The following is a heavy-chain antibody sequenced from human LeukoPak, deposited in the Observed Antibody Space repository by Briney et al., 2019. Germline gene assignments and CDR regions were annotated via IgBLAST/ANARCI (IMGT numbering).Heavy chain of an antibody. CDR3: ARLKVAVVAATYIDY. Sequence: SETLSLTCTVSGGSISTYYWSWIRQPPGKGLEWIGSIYYSGSTYYNPSLKSRVTISVDTSKNQFSLKLSSVTAADTAVYYCARLKVAVVAATYIDYWGQGTLVTVSS. CDR1: GGSISTYY. V-gene: IGHV4-39*01. J-gene: IGHJ4*02. CDR2: IYYSGST. D-gene: IGHD2-15*01.